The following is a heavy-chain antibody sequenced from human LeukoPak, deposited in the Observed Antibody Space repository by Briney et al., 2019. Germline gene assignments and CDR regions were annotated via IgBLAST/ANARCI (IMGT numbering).Heavy chain of an antibody. Sequence: GGSLRLSCTASGFTVSSNSMSWVRQAPGKGLEWVSFIFSSTHYSDSVKGRFTISRDNSKNTLYLRMNSLRAEDTAVYYCARRAGAYSHPYDYWGQGTLVTVSS. J-gene: IGHJ4*02. V-gene: IGHV3-53*01. D-gene: IGHD4/OR15-4a*01. CDR1: GFTVSSNS. CDR2: IFSST. CDR3: ARRAGAYSHPYDY.